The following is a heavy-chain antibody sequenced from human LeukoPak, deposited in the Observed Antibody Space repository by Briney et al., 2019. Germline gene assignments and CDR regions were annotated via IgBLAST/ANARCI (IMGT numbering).Heavy chain of an antibody. CDR2: IRSKAYGGTT. D-gene: IGHD3-22*01. CDR3: TRGGYYDSSGYPYFDY. CDR1: GFTFGDYG. J-gene: IGHJ4*02. Sequence: GGSLRLSCTTSGFTFGDYGMSWFRQAPGKGLEWVGFIRSKAYGGTTEYAASVEGRFTISRDDSKSIAYLQMNSLKTEDTAVYYCTRGGYYDSSGYPYFDYWGQGTLVTVSS. V-gene: IGHV3-49*03.